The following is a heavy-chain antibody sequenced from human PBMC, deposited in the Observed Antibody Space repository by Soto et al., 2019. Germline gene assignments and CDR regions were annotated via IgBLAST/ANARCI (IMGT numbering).Heavy chain of an antibody. D-gene: IGHD1-26*01. CDR1: GGSISSSSYY. Sequence: SETLSLTCTVSGGSISSSSYYWGWIRQPPGKGLEWIGSIYYSGSTYYNPSLKSRVTISVDTSKNQFSLKLSSVTAADTAVYYCARIVGEGRYYYYYYGMDVWGQGTTVTVSS. CDR3: ARIVGEGRYYYYYYGMDV. V-gene: IGHV4-39*01. J-gene: IGHJ6*02. CDR2: IYYSGST.